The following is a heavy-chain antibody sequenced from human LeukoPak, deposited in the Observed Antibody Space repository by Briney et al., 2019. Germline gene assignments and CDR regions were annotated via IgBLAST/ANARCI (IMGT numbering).Heavy chain of an antibody. J-gene: IGHJ4*02. CDR2: ISTDGGGT. CDR1: RFTFNTYA. D-gene: IGHD2-15*01. V-gene: IGHV3-64D*06. CDR3: VKYHNSCYSV. Sequence: GGSLRLSCSASRFTFNTYAMHWVSQAQGKGLEYVSAISTDGGGTYYADSVKGRFTISRDNSKNTLYLQMSSLRAEDTAVYYCVKYHNSCYSVWGQGTLVTVSS.